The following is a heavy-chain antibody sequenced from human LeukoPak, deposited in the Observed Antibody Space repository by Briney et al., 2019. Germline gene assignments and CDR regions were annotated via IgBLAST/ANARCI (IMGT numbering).Heavy chain of an antibody. D-gene: IGHD1-26*01. CDR3: ARGIPLIVGATSHFDY. Sequence: GGSLRLSCAASGFTFSSYSMNWVRQAPGKGLEWVSYISSSSSTIYYADSVKGRFTISRDNAKNSLYLQMNSLRAEDTAVYYCARGIPLIVGATSHFDYWGQGTLVTVSS. CDR1: GFTFSSYS. CDR2: ISSSSSTI. J-gene: IGHJ4*02. V-gene: IGHV3-48*01.